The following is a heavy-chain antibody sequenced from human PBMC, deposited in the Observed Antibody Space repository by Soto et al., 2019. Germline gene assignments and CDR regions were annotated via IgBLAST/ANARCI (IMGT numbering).Heavy chain of an antibody. D-gene: IGHD5-18*01. CDR1: GGTFNNYA. CDR3: ARGGHGYGRTYYLDY. CDR2: IVPILGTA. Sequence: QVQLVQSGAEVRKPGSSVIVSCKTSGGTFNNYAFTWVRQAPGQGLEWMGEIVPILGTANYAQKFQGRVTITADESASTAYIDLGSLTSDDTAVYFCARGGHGYGRTYYLDYWGQGTLVTVSS. V-gene: IGHV1-69*01. J-gene: IGHJ4*02.